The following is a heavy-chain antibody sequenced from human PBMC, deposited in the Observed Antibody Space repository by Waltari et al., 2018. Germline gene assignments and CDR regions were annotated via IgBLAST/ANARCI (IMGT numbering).Heavy chain of an antibody. D-gene: IGHD2-15*01. J-gene: IGHJ2*01. CDR3: ARDGEYCSGDKCYSYWYFDL. V-gene: IGHV3-7*01. Sequence: EVQLVESGGGLVQPGGSLRLSCAVSGFDFSSYWMSWVRQVPGKGLEWVDNIKQDGREIYDVDSVKGRFTISRDNAKNSLYLQMNSLRAEDTAMYYCARDGEYCSGDKCYSYWYFDLWGRGTLVTVSS. CDR2: IKQDGREI. CDR1: GFDFSSYW.